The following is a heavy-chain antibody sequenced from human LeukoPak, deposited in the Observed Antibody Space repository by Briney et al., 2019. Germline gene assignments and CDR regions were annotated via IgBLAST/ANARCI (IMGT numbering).Heavy chain of an antibody. V-gene: IGHV3-23*01. J-gene: IGHJ4*02. CDR3: ANRLTDSSGYSMTFFDY. D-gene: IGHD3-22*01. CDR2: ISGSGGST. CDR1: GFTFSSYA. Sequence: GGSLRLSCVASGFTFSSYAMSWVRQAPGKGLDWVSGISGSGGSTYYADSVKGRFTISRDNSKNTLYLQMNSLRAEDTAVYYCANRLTDSSGYSMTFFDYWGQGTLVTVSS.